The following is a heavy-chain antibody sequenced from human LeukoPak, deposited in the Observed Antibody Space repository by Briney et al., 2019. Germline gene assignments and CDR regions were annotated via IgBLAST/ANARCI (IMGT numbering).Heavy chain of an antibody. D-gene: IGHD6-13*01. J-gene: IGHJ4*02. Sequence: GASVTVSCKASGYTFTSYYMHWVRQAPGQGLEWMGIINPSGGSTSYAQKFQGRVTVTRDTSTSTVYMELSSLRSEDTAVYYCASSSNSSWYDYWGQGTLVTVSS. V-gene: IGHV1-46*01. CDR3: ASSSNSSWYDY. CDR2: INPSGGST. CDR1: GYTFTSYY.